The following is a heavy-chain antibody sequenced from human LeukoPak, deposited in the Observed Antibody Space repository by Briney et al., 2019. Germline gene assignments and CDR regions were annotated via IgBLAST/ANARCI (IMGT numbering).Heavy chain of an antibody. CDR1: GGSISSGSYY. CDR3: ARGGRYYDYVWGSYRAYYFDY. V-gene: IGHV4-61*02. D-gene: IGHD3-16*02. Sequence: SETLSLTCTVSGGSISSGSYYWSWIRQPAGKGLEWIGRIYTSGSTNYNPSLKSRVTISVDTSKNQFSLKLSSVTAADTAVYYCARGGRYYDYVWGSYRAYYFDYWGQGTLVTVSS. J-gene: IGHJ4*02. CDR2: IYTSGST.